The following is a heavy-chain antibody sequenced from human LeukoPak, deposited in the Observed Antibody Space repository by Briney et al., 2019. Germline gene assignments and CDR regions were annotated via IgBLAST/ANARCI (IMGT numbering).Heavy chain of an antibody. D-gene: IGHD6-13*01. Sequence: GASVKVSCKASGYSFTNYGVNWVRQAPGQGLEWLGWISGYTGNTDYAQKFQGRVTMTTDTSTTTAYMELRSLRSDGTAVYYCARAPRVASTGRFDYWGQGTLVTVSS. J-gene: IGHJ4*02. CDR1: GYSFTNYG. CDR3: ARAPRVASTGRFDY. V-gene: IGHV1-18*01. CDR2: ISGYTGNT.